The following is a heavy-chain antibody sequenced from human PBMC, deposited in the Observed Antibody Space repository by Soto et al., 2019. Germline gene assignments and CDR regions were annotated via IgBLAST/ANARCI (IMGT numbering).Heavy chain of an antibody. CDR3: ARDPGKRWLQLFAY. Sequence: SETLSLTCTVSGGSISSYYWSWIRQPPGKGLEWIGYIYYSGSTNYSPSLKSRVTISVDTSKNQFSLKLSSVTAADTAVYYCARDPGKRWLQLFAYWGQGTLVTVSS. D-gene: IGHD1-1*01. V-gene: IGHV4-59*01. CDR2: IYYSGST. J-gene: IGHJ4*02. CDR1: GGSISSYY.